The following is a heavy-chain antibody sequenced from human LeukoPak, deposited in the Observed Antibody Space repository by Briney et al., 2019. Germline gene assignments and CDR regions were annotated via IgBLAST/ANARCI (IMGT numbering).Heavy chain of an antibody. D-gene: IGHD4-17*01. J-gene: IGHJ5*02. CDR3: ASTGNWFDP. CDR2: INHSGST. V-gene: IGHV4-34*01. Sequence: PSETLSLTCAVYGGSFSGYYWSWIRQPPGKGLEWIGEINHSGSTNYNPSLKRRVTISVDTSKNQFSLKLSSVTAADTAVYYCASTGNWFDPWGQGTLVTVSS. CDR1: GGSFSGYY.